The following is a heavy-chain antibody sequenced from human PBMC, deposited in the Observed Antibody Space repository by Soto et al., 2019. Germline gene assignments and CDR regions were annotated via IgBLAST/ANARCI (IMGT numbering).Heavy chain of an antibody. J-gene: IGHJ4*02. CDR2: VSGYNRNT. V-gene: IGHV1-18*01. Sequence: QVQLVQSGVEVKLPGASVKLSCKASGYSLSNYGLTWVRQVPGQGLEWIGWVSGYNRNTNYAQKFEDRVTMTTDAATSTGYMELRRLKFDDTGIYYWARERQLEPLIYWGQGTLLTVSP. D-gene: IGHD1-26*01. CDR3: ARERQLEPLIY. CDR1: GYSLSNYG.